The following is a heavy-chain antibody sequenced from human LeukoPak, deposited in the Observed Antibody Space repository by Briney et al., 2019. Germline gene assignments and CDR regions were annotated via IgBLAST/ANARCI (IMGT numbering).Heavy chain of an antibody. D-gene: IGHD6-13*01. V-gene: IGHV3-23*01. CDR3: EKSSTAAGTYGDY. CDR2: ITDSGGST. Sequence: PGGSLRLSCAASGFSFSNYAMSWVRQAPGKGLEWVSGITDSGGSTYYADSVKGRFTISRDNSGNTLYLQMNSLRAEDTATYYCEKSSTAAGTYGDYWGQGTPVTVSS. J-gene: IGHJ4*02. CDR1: GFSFSNYA.